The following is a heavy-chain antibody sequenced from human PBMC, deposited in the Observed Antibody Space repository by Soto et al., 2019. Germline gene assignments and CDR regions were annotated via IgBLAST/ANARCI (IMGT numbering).Heavy chain of an antibody. CDR2: IYYSGST. D-gene: IGHD5-18*01. CDR3: ARGRELWLSFDY. J-gene: IGHJ4*02. CDR1: GGSISSYY. V-gene: IGHV4-59*01. Sequence: TSETLSLTCTVSGGSISSYYWSWIRQPPGKGLEWIGYIYYSGSTNYNPSLKSRVTISVDTSKNQFSLKLCSVTAADTAVYYCARGRELWLSFDYWGQGTLVTVSS.